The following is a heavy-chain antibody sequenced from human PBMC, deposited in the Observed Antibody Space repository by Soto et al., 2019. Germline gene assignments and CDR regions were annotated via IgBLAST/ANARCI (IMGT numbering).Heavy chain of an antibody. J-gene: IGHJ5*02. CDR2: INHSGST. Sequence: PSETLSLTCAVYGGSFSGYYWSWIRQPPGKGLEWIGEINHSGSTNYNPSLKSRVTISVDTSKNQFPLKLSSVTAADTAVYYCARTTILGVVNPNWFDPWGHGTLVTVSS. CDR3: ARTTILGVVNPNWFDP. D-gene: IGHD3-3*01. CDR1: GGSFSGYY. V-gene: IGHV4-34*01.